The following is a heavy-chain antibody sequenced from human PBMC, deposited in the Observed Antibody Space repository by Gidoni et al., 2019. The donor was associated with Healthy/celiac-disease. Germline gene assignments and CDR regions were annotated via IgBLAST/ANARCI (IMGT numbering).Heavy chain of an antibody. CDR3: AKTDYGSGSFYFAY. D-gene: IGHD3-10*01. V-gene: IGHV3-30*18. J-gene: IGHJ4*02. CDR1: GVTCSRFG. CDR2: LSYAGSTK. Sequence: QVQRVESGGGGVQPGRALRLAGAAAGVTCSRFGMHWVRQAPGKGLAWVAVLSYAGSTKYYADSVKGRFTFSSAHSKHTLYLQMHRLRAEDTAVSYCAKTDYGSGSFYFAYWGQGTLVPVSS.